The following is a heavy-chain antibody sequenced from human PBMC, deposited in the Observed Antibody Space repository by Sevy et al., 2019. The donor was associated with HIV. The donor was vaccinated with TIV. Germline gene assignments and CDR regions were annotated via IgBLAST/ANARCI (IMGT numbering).Heavy chain of an antibody. D-gene: IGHD6-13*01. V-gene: IGHV3-23*01. Sequence: GGSLRLSCAASGFTFSSYAMSWVRQAPGKGLEWVSAISGSGGSTYYADSVKGRFTISRDNSKNTLYLRMNSLRAEDTAVYYCAKGSSSSWATYYYYYYGMDVWGQGTTVTVSS. CDR1: GFTFSSYA. CDR2: ISGSGGST. J-gene: IGHJ6*02. CDR3: AKGSSSSWATYYYYYYGMDV.